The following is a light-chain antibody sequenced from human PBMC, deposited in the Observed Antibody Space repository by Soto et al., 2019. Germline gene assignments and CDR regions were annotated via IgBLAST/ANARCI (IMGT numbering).Light chain of an antibody. CDR1: SSDVGGYNY. CDR3: SSYAGSNNFPYV. J-gene: IGLJ1*01. Sequence: QSVLTQPPSASGSPGQSVTISCTGTSSDVGGYNYVSWYQQHPGKAPKLMIYDVSKRPSGVPDRFSGSKSGNTASLTVSGLQAEDEADYCCSSYAGSNNFPYVFGTGTTVTVL. CDR2: DVS. V-gene: IGLV2-8*01.